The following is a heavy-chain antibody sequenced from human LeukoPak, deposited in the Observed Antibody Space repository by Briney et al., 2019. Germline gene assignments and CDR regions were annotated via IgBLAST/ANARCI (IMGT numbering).Heavy chain of an antibody. CDR1: GFTFSSYW. CDR2: IKQDETEK. CDR3: AKEGRSLQTY. V-gene: IGHV3-7*03. D-gene: IGHD5-24*01. J-gene: IGHJ4*02. Sequence: GGSLRLSCAASGFTFSSYWMSWVRQAPGKGLEWVANIKQDETEKFYLGSVKGRFTISRDNAKNSLYLQMNSLRVEDTAVYYCAKEGRSLQTYWGQGTLVTVSS.